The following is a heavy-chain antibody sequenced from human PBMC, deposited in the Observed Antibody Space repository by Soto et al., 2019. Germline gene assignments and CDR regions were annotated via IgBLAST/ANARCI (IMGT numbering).Heavy chain of an antibody. D-gene: IGHD3-16*01. CDR1: GFSLSTSGVG. CDR3: AHSALEMAPANFDY. CDR2: IYWDDDK. J-gene: IGHJ4*02. V-gene: IGHV2-5*02. Sequence: QITLKESGPTLVKPTQTLTLTCTFSGFSLSTSGVGVGWIRQPPGKALEWLALIYWDDDKRYSPSLKSRLTITQDTSKNQWVLTMTNMDPVDKPTYYGAHSALEMAPANFDYWGQGTLVTVSS.